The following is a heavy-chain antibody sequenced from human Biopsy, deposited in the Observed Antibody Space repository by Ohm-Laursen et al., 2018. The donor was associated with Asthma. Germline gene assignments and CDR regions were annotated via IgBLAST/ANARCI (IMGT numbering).Heavy chain of an antibody. Sequence: SVKVSCKASGYTFIHFAIHWVRQAPGQRLEWMGWINADDGNTKYSQKFQGRVTITRDTSASTAYMDLRSLRSEDTAMYYCARTYYDFLTGQVNDAFALWGQGTMVTVSS. D-gene: IGHD3-9*01. CDR1: GYTFIHFA. CDR3: ARTYYDFLTGQVNDAFAL. CDR2: INADDGNT. V-gene: IGHV1-3*01. J-gene: IGHJ3*01.